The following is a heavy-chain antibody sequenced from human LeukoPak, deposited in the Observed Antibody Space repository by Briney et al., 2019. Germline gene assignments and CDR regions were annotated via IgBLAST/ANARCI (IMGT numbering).Heavy chain of an antibody. CDR2: IWYDGSNK. J-gene: IGHJ4*02. Sequence: PGGSLRLSCAASGFTFSSYGMHWVRQAPGKGLEWVAVIWYDGSNKYYADSVKGRFTISRDNSKNTLYLQMNSLRAEDTAVYYCAKDLGYSYGYRLSLFAYWGQGTLVTVSS. V-gene: IGHV3-33*06. CDR3: AKDLGYSYGYRLSLFAY. D-gene: IGHD5-18*01. CDR1: GFTFSSYG.